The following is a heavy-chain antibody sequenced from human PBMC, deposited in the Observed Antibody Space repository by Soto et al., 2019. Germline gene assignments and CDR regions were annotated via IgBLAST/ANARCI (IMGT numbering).Heavy chain of an antibody. CDR3: ARESPNTADYDILTGYPEKYFDY. V-gene: IGHV3-30-3*01. D-gene: IGHD3-9*01. CDR2: ISYDGSNK. CDR1: GFTFSSYA. J-gene: IGHJ4*02. Sequence: QVQLVESGGGVVQPGRSLRLSCAASGFTFSSYAMHWVRQAPGKGLEWVAVISYDGSNKYYADSVKGRFTISRDNSKNTLYLQMNSLRAEDTAVYYCARESPNTADYDILTGYPEKYFDYWGQGTLVTVSS.